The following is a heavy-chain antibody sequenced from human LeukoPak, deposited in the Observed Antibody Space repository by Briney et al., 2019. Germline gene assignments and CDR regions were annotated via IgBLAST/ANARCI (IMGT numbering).Heavy chain of an antibody. J-gene: IGHJ2*01. CDR1: GGSFSGYY. D-gene: IGHD6-13*01. Sequence: SETLSLTCAVYGGSFSGYYWSWIRQPPGKGLEWIGEINHSGSTNYNPSLKSRVTISVDTSKNRFSLKLSSVTAADTAVYYCARESPMYSGAAGISDWYFDLWGRGTLVTVSS. CDR2: INHSGST. CDR3: ARESPMYSGAAGISDWYFDL. V-gene: IGHV4-34*01.